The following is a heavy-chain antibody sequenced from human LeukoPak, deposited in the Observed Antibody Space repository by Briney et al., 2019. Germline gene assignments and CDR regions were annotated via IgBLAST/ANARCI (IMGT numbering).Heavy chain of an antibody. V-gene: IGHV3-48*04. J-gene: IGHJ4*02. CDR1: GFTFSTYS. CDR2: ISSSGSII. Sequence: GGSLRLSCAASGFTFSTYSMNWVRQAPGKGLEWVSYISSSGSIIYYADSVKGRFTISRDNAKRSLFLQMNSLRVEDTAVYYCARTMWGFDYWGQGTLVTVSS. D-gene: IGHD7-27*01. CDR3: ARTMWGFDY.